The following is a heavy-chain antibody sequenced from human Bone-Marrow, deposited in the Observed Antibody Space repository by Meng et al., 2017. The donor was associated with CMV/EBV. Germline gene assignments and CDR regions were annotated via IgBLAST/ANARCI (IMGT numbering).Heavy chain of an antibody. D-gene: IGHD3-3*01. CDR2: IRYDGSNK. Sequence: GESLKISCAASGFTFSSYGMHWVRQAPGKGLEWVAFIRYDGSNKYYADSVKGRFTISRDNSKNTLYLQMNGLRAEDTAVYYCAKDYIGYYDFWSGYYRCYYYYGMDVWGQGTTVTVSS. J-gene: IGHJ6*02. CDR3: AKDYIGYYDFWSGYYRCYYYYGMDV. V-gene: IGHV3-30*02. CDR1: GFTFSSYG.